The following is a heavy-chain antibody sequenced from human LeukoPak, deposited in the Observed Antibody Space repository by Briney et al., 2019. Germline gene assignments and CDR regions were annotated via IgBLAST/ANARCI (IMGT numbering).Heavy chain of an antibody. D-gene: IGHD2-15*01. Sequence: PSETLSLTCAVYGGSFSGYYWTWIRQTPGKGLEWIGEIKHRGCTNHNPSLESRVTISVDTSKNHFSLDLTSVTAADTAVYYCASGGWYRGYWGQGTLVTVSS. CDR2: IKHRGCT. CDR1: GGSFSGYY. J-gene: IGHJ4*02. CDR3: ASGGWYRGY. V-gene: IGHV4-34*01.